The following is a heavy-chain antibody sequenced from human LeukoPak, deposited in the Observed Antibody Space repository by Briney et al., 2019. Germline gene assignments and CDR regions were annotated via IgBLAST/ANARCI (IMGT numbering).Heavy chain of an antibody. J-gene: IGHJ6*03. CDR3: ARDGVVAAINYYYYYMDV. Sequence: ASVKVSCKASGYTFTGYYMHWVRQAPGQGLEGMGGINPNSGGTNYAQKFQGRVTMTRDTSISTAYMEVSRLRSDDTAVYYCARDGVVAAINYYYYYMDVWGKGTTVTISS. CDR2: INPNSGGT. V-gene: IGHV1-2*02. CDR1: GYTFTGYY. D-gene: IGHD2-15*01.